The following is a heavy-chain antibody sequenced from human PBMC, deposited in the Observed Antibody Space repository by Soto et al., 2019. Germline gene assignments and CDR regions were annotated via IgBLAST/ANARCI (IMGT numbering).Heavy chain of an antibody. D-gene: IGHD3-10*01. J-gene: IGHJ6*02. CDR2: IYYSGST. CDR1: GGSISSGDYY. CDR3: AREGLELWFGEGSYYYYGMDV. Sequence: SETLSLTCTVSGGSISSGDYYWSWIRQPPGKGLEWIGYIYYSGSTYYNPSLKSRVTISVDTSKNQFSLKLSSVTAADTAVYYCAREGLELWFGEGSYYYYGMDVWGQGTTVT. V-gene: IGHV4-30-4*01.